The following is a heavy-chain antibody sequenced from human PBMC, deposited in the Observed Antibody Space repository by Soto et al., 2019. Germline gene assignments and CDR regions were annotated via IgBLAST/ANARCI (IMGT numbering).Heavy chain of an antibody. Sequence: PGGSLRLSCQASGFTFGSYAMSWVRQAPGKGLEWVALVQSNHVTYYADSVRGRFTVSRDNSKNTVSLQMDSLRVEDTALYYCAKWLRGGSYYCDFWGQGAKVTVSS. CDR3: AKWLRGGSYYCDF. CDR1: GFTFGSYA. V-gene: IGHV3-23*03. J-gene: IGHJ4*02. D-gene: IGHD3-10*01. CDR2: VQSNHVT.